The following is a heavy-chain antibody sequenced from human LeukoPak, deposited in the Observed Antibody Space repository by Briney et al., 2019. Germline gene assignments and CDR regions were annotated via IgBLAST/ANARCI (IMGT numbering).Heavy chain of an antibody. Sequence: ASVKVSCKASGYSFTVYHIHWVRQAPGQGLEWMGWINPNSGGAKYAQMFQDRVTMTRDTSITTAYMELSRLTSDDTAVYYCAKGGVSPARADYWGQGTLVTVPS. D-gene: IGHD2-8*02. CDR2: INPNSGGA. CDR1: GYSFTVYH. J-gene: IGHJ4*02. CDR3: AKGGVSPARADY. V-gene: IGHV1-2*02.